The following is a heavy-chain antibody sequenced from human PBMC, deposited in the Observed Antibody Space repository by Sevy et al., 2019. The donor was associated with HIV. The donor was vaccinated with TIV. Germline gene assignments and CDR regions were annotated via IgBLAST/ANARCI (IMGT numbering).Heavy chain of an antibody. D-gene: IGHD4-17*01. CDR2: IYYRGTT. Sequence: SETLSLTCTVSGDSMSRSNHYWGWIRQPPGKGLEWIGIIYYRGTTYYNPSLKSRITISEDSSKNQFSLRLTSVTAADTALYFCASHLGDNGYFDQWGQGTLVTVSS. J-gene: IGHJ4*02. CDR1: GDSMSRSNHY. CDR3: ASHLGDNGYFDQ. V-gene: IGHV4-39*01.